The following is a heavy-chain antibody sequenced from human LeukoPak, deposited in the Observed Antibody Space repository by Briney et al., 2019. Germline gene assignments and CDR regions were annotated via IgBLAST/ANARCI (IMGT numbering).Heavy chain of an antibody. CDR2: ISYDGTNK. CDR3: AKDLNYDFWSGLGN. CDR1: GFAFSSYG. D-gene: IGHD3-3*01. V-gene: IGHV3-30*18. J-gene: IGHJ4*02. Sequence: GRSLRLSCAVSGFAFSSYGMHWVRQAPGKGLEWMAVISYDGTNKYYADSVKGRFTISRDNSKNTLYLQMNSLRAEDTAVYYCAKDLNYDFWSGLGNWGQGTLVTVSS.